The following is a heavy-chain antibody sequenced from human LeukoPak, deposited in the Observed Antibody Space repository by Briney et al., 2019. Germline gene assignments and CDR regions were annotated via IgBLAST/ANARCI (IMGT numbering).Heavy chain of an antibody. V-gene: IGHV4-59*01. CDR2: IYYSGST. Sequence: SETLSLTCTVSGGSISSYYWSWIRQPPGKGLEWIGYIYYSGSTNYNPSLKSRVTISVDTSKNQFSLKLSSVTAADTAVYYCARDPQGFLTGRFQHWGQGTLVTVSS. D-gene: IGHD3-9*01. J-gene: IGHJ1*01. CDR1: GGSISSYY. CDR3: ARDPQGFLTGRFQH.